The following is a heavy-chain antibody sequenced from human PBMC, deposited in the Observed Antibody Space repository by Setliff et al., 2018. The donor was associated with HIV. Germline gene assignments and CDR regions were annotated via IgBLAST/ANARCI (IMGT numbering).Heavy chain of an antibody. D-gene: IGHD4-17*01. J-gene: IGHJ5*01. CDR3: VRQHGDYAFGS. V-gene: IGHV4-34*01. CDR2: INYSGDT. CDR1: GGSFPAYY. Sequence: PSETLSLTCAVYGGSFPAYYWSWVRQPPGKGLEWIGEINYSGDTTYNPPLKSRVNMFIDTSKKQFSLKLASVTAADTAVYYCVRQHGDYAFGSWGQGTLVTVSS.